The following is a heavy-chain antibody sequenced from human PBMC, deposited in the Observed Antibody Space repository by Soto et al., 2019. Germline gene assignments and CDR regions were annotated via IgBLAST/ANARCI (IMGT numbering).Heavy chain of an antibody. V-gene: IGHV3-66*01. J-gene: IGHJ4*02. CDR3: TRDTYSFWSGPSLFSF. CDR2: IYSGGST. D-gene: IGHD3-3*01. Sequence: GGSLRLSCAASGFTASSNYMSWVRQAPGKGLEWVSVIYSGGSTYYADSVKGRFTISRDNAKNTLYLQMNILKAEDTALYRCTRDTYSFWSGPSLFSFWGQGTLVTVSS. CDR1: GFTASSNY.